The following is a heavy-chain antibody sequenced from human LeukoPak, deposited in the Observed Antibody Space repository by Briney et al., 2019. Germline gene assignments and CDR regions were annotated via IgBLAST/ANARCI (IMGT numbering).Heavy chain of an antibody. CDR2: ISAYNGNT. D-gene: IGHD3-22*01. CDR1: GYTFTSYA. Sequence: ASVKISCKTSGYTFTSYAMNWVRQAPGQGLEWMGWISAYNGNTHFAQNLQGRVTMTTDTSTSTAYMELRSLRSDDTAVYYCARESYYDSRAYDDAIDVWGQGTMVTVSS. J-gene: IGHJ3*01. CDR3: ARESYYDSRAYDDAIDV. V-gene: IGHV1-18*01.